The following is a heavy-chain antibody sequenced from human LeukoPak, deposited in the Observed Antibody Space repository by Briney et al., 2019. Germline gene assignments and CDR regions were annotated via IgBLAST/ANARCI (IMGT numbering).Heavy chain of an antibody. V-gene: IGHV1-2*02. CDR3: ARVVFEESGTSDIDYLLTPTHSFDM. CDR2: INPNSGGS. CDR1: GYTFTDYY. Sequence: ASVKVSCKASGYTFTDYYLHWIRQAPGQGLEWVGWINPNSGGSSYAQKFPGRVTLTRDTSISTAFLELSRLTYDDTAVYYCARVVFEESGTSDIDYLLTPTHSFDMWGQGTMVTVSS. D-gene: IGHD3-9*01. J-gene: IGHJ3*02.